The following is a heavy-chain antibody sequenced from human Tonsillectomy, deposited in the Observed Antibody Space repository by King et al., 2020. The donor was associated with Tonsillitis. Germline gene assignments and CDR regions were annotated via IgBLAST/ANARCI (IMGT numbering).Heavy chain of an antibody. CDR1: GFTFSNHD. CDR3: AKDKGADYYDSGSGAFDV. CDR2: ISSSDYI. V-gene: IGHV3-21*06. D-gene: IGHD3-22*01. J-gene: IGHJ3*01. Sequence: VQLVESGGGLVKPGGSLRLSCAASGFTFSNHDMTWVRQAPGKGLEWVSSISSSDYIYYADSVKGRFTVSRDNAKNSLYLQMISLRAEDTAVYYCAKDKGADYYDSGSGAFDVWGQGTVVTVSS.